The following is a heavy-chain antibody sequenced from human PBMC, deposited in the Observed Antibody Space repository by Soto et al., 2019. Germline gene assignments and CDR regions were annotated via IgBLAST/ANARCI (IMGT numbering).Heavy chain of an antibody. CDR2: IIPIFGTA. Sequence: QVQLVQSGAEVKKPGSSVKVSCKTSGGTFSRDVFSWVRQAPGQGLEWMGGIIPIFGTANYIQKFQGRATSTADESTSTVYLELSSLRSEDSAVYYCLVERDGKDYWGQGTLVAVSS. V-gene: IGHV1-69*01. D-gene: IGHD1-1*01. CDR1: GGTFSRDV. CDR3: LVERDGKDY. J-gene: IGHJ4*02.